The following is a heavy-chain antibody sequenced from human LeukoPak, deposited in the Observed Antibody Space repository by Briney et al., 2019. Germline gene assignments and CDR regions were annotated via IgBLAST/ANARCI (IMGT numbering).Heavy chain of an antibody. D-gene: IGHD2-2*01. Sequence: GGSLRLSCAASGLTFSSYSMNWVRQAPGKGLEWVSSISISSSYIYYADSVKGRFTISRDNAKNSLYLQMNSLRAEDTAVYYCARDRVVPAAQDQKNYFDYWGQGTLVTVSS. CDR1: GLTFSSYS. CDR2: ISISSSYI. J-gene: IGHJ4*02. CDR3: ARDRVVPAAQDQKNYFDY. V-gene: IGHV3-21*01.